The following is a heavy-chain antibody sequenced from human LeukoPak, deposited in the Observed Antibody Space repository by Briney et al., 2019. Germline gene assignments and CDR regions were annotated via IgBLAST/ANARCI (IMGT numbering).Heavy chain of an antibody. CDR1: GDSISSYY. J-gene: IGHJ3*02. D-gene: IGHD6-13*01. CDR2: IYYSGST. V-gene: IGHV4-59*01. CDR3: ARAPIAAAVDI. Sequence: SETLSLTCTVSGDSISSYYWSWIRQPPGKGLEWIGYIYYSGSTNYNPSLKSRVTISVDTSKNQFSLKLSSVTAADTAVYYCARAPIAAAVDIWGQGTMVTVSS.